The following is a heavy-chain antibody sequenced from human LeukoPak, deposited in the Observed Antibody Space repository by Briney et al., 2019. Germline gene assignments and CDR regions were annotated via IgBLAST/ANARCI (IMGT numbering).Heavy chain of an antibody. V-gene: IGHV3-49*04. J-gene: IGHJ4*02. CDR1: GFTLGDYA. D-gene: IGHD3-22*01. Sequence: GGSLRLSCTASGFTLGDYAMSWVRQAPGKGLEGVGFIRSKAYGGTTEYAASVKGRFTISRDDSKSIAYLQMNSLKTEDTAVYYCTRGHYYDSSGYYYVEYWGQGTLVTVSS. CDR2: IRSKAYGGTT. CDR3: TRGHYYDSSGYYYVEY.